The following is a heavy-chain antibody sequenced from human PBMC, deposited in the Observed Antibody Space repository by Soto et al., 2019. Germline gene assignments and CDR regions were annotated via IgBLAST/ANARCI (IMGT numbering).Heavy chain of an antibody. CDR3: ANALNDYGDYVNSFDY. V-gene: IGHV3-23*01. CDR2: ISGSGGST. Sequence: EVQLLESGGGLVQPGGSLRLSCDASRITFSSFAMSWVRQAPGKGLEWVSAISGSGGSTYYADSVKCRFTISRDNSKNTLYLQMNSLRAEDTAVYYCANALNDYGDYVNSFDYWGQGTLVTVSS. CDR1: RITFSSFA. J-gene: IGHJ4*02. D-gene: IGHD4-17*01.